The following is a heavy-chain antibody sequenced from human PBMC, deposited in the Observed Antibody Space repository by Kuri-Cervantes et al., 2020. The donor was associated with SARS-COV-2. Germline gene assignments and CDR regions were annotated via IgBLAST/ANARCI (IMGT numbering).Heavy chain of an antibody. Sequence: SQTLSLTCAVYGGSFSGYYWSWIRQPPGKGLEWIGEINHSGSTNYNPSLKSRVTISVDTSKNQFSLKLSSVTAADTAVYYCARDRRVGWADYWGQGTLVTVSS. J-gene: IGHJ4*02. V-gene: IGHV4-34*01. CDR3: ARDRRVGWADY. CDR1: GGSFSGYY. D-gene: IGHD1-26*01. CDR2: INHSGST.